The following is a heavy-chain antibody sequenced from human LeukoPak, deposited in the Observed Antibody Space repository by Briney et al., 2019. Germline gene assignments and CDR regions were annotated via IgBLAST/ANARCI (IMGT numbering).Heavy chain of an antibody. CDR3: ARASSTSSLSHFDY. CDR1: GFTFSSYS. CDR2: ISSSSSYI. Sequence: NAGGSLRLSCAASGFTFSSYSMNWVRQAPGKGLEWVSSISSSSSYIYYADSVKGRFTISRDNAKNSLYLQMNSLRAEDTAVYYCARASSTSSLSHFDYWGQGTLVTVSS. J-gene: IGHJ4*02. D-gene: IGHD2-2*01. V-gene: IGHV3-21*01.